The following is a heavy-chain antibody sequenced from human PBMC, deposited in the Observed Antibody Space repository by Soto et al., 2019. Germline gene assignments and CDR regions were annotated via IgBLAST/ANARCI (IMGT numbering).Heavy chain of an antibody. Sequence: SEPLSLTCTVSGGAIRSPSWWTWVRQAPVKGLEWIGEIYHTGNTNYNPSLRSRATISVDMAKRQFSVNVTSVTAADTAIYYCTRHHTYSGQG. V-gene: IGHV4-4*02. J-gene: IGHJ4*02. CDR3: TRHHTY. CDR1: GGAIRSPSW. CDR2: IYHTGNT.